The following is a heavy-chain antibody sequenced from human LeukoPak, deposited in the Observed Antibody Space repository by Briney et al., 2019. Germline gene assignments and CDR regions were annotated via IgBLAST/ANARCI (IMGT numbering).Heavy chain of an antibody. CDR1: GFTFSIYR. CDR2: IRSSSSTI. J-gene: IGHJ3*02. Sequence: GGSLRLSCAAYGFTFSIYRMNWVRQAPGKGLEWVSCIRSSSSTIYYADSVKGRFTISRDNAKNSLYLQMNSLRAEDTAVYYCARATDYYDSSGYYYEAFDIWGQGTMVTVSS. D-gene: IGHD3-22*01. CDR3: ARATDYYDSSGYYYEAFDI. V-gene: IGHV3-48*01.